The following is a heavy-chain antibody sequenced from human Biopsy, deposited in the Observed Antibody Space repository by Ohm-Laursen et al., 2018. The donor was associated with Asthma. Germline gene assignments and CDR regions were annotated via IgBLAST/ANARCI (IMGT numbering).Heavy chain of an antibody. J-gene: IGHJ3*01. CDR3: VKDTYEDSGGYYTFEV. D-gene: IGHD5-18*01. V-gene: IGHV3-23*01. CDR2: IRPNNRGV. CDR1: GFAFDSYA. Sequence: SLRLSCTASGFAFDSYAMSWARQAPGKGLAWVSTIRPNNRGVDYVPSVRGRFTMSRDNSKNTLYLHMSSLRAEDTAVYYCVKDTYEDSGGYYTFEVWGQGQWSPSPQ.